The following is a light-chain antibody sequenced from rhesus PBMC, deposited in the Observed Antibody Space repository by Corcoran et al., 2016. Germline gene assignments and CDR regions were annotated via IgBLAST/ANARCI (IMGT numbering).Light chain of an antibody. CDR1: ENVNNY. Sequence: DIQMTQSPSSLSASVGDRVTITCRASENVNNYLNWYQQKPGKTSKLLIYKTSTLQSGVPSRFSGSGSGTDYTCTISSLQPEDVATYYCQHAYGTPHSFGQGTKVEIK. CDR2: KTS. J-gene: IGKJ2*01. CDR3: QHAYGTPHS. V-gene: IGKV1-74*01.